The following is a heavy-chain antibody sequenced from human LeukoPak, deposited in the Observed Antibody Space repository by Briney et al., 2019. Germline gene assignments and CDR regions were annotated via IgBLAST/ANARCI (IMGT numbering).Heavy chain of an antibody. CDR2: ISSDSSYI. J-gene: IGHJ4*02. CDR3: ARDRSRLSDN. Sequence: PGGSLRLSCAASGFTFNTYSMNWVRQAPGKGLEWVSSISSDSSYIYYADTVKGQFTISRDNAKNSLYLQMDSLRAEDTAVYYCARDRSRLSDNWGQGTLVTVSS. D-gene: IGHD2/OR15-2a*01. CDR1: GFTFNTYS. V-gene: IGHV3-21*01.